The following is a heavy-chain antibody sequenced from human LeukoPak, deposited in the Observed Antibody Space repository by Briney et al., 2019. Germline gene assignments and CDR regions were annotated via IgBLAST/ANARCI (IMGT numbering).Heavy chain of an antibody. V-gene: IGHV3-66*01. D-gene: IGHD3-22*01. CDR3: ARELGGVYDSSGYYL. J-gene: IGHJ4*02. CDR2: IYSGGST. CDR1: GFTVSSNY. Sequence: PGGSLRVSCAASGFTVSSNYMSWVRQAPGKGLEGVSVIYSGGSTYYADSVKGRFTISRDNSKNTLYLQMNSLRAEDTAVYYCARELGGVYDSSGYYLWGQGTLATVSS.